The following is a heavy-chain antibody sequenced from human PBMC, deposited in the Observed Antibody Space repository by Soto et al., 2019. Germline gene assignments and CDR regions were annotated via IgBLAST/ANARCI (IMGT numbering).Heavy chain of an antibody. J-gene: IGHJ4*02. CDR3: AKDEGGHNWNYATFDY. V-gene: IGHV3-30*18. CDR2: ISYDGSNK. D-gene: IGHD1-7*01. CDR1: GFTFSSYG. Sequence: PGGSLRLSCAASGFTFSSYGMHWVRQAPGKGLEWVAVISYDGSNKYYADSVKGRFTISRDNSKNTLYLQMNSLRAEDTAVYYCAKDEGGHNWNYATFDYWGQGTLVTVSS.